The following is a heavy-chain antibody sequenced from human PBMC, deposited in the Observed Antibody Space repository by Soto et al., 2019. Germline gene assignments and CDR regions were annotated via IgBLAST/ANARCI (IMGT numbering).Heavy chain of an antibody. CDR1: GLTFSAYG. Sequence: PGGSLRLSCEASGLTFSAYGMHWVHQAPGKGLEWVATISYDGSKKYFGDSVKGRFTISRDNSKSTLYLEMNSLRTEDTAVYYCAKASHCNKGRCSLGLIGDRAFDIWGQGTMVTVSS. V-gene: IGHV3-30*18. CDR2: ISYDGSKK. CDR3: AKASHCNKGRCSLGLIGDRAFDI. D-gene: IGHD2-8*01. J-gene: IGHJ3*02.